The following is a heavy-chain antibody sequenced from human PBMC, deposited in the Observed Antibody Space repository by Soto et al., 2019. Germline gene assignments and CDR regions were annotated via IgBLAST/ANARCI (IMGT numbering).Heavy chain of an antibody. CDR2: ISSASTSI. J-gene: IGHJ3*02. Sequence: EVQLVESGGGLVQPGGSLRLSCAASGFTFSTSSMNWVRQAPGKGLEWISYISSASTSIYYADSLKGRFTISRDNAKNSRYLQMNGLRAEDTALYYCARDYCSGGSCYDAFDIWGQGTMVTVSS. CDR1: GFTFSTSS. D-gene: IGHD2-15*01. CDR3: ARDYCSGGSCYDAFDI. V-gene: IGHV3-48*01.